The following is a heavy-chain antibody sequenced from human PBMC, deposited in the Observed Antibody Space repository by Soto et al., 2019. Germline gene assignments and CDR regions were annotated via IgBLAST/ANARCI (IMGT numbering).Heavy chain of an antibody. CDR3: APRPPPIELTVLPIPT. Sequence: QVQLQQSGPGLVKPSGTLSLTCAVSGASISSTNWWTWVRQSPGKGLEWIGEIFHVGSANYNPSLRGRVTISVDKSNNQFSLKMKYVTAADTAVYYCAPRPPPIELTVLPIPTWGQGTLVTVSS. CDR2: IFHVGSA. CDR1: GASISSTNW. V-gene: IGHV4-4*02. D-gene: IGHD2-8*02. J-gene: IGHJ5*02.